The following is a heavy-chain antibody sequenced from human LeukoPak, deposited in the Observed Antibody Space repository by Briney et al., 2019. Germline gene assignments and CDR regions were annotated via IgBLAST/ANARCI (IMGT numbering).Heavy chain of an antibody. V-gene: IGHV4-59*12. CDR3: ARSVTGTPDY. CDR1: GGSISSYY. D-gene: IGHD1-7*01. J-gene: IGHJ4*02. Sequence: SETLSLTCTASGGSISSYYWSWIRQPPGKGLEWIGYIYYSGSTNYNPSLKSRVTISVDTSKNQFSLKLSSVTAADTAVYYCARSVTGTPDYWGQGTLVTVSS. CDR2: IYYSGST.